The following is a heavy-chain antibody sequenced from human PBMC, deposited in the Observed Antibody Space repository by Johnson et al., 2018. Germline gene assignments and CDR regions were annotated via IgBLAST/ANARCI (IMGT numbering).Heavy chain of an antibody. CDR2: ITWNRGSK. CDR3: AFRMAALGQKYFQD. V-gene: IGHV3-9*01. CDR1: GVSFDDYA. Sequence: VQLVESGGHLAQPGRSLRVSCAASGVSFDDYAIQWVRQASGKGLQWVSGITWNRGSKGSVDSVKGRFTISRDRAKSSLNVQTNSLRGDDSAVYYWAFRMAALGQKYFQDWGQGALVIVSS. J-gene: IGHJ1*01. D-gene: IGHD5-24*01.